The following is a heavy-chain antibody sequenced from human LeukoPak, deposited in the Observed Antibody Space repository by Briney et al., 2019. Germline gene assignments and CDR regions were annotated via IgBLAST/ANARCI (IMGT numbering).Heavy chain of an antibody. CDR2: INHSGST. CDR3: ARGGRGYYYYGMDV. D-gene: IGHD3-10*01. CDR1: GGSFSGYY. J-gene: IGHJ6*02. Sequence: SETLSLTCAVYGGSFSGYYWSWIRQPPGKGLEWIGEINHSGSTNYNPSLKSRVTISVDTSKNQFSLKLSSVTAADTAVYYCARGGRGYYYYGMDVWGQGTLVTVS. V-gene: IGHV4-34*01.